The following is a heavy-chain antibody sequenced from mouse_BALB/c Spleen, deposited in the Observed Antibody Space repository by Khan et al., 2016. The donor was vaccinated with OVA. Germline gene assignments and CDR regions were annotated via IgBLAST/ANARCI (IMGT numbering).Heavy chain of an antibody. CDR2: ISSGGSYT. CDR3: TRDRIMRTRYFDY. Sequence: EVELVESGGGLVKPGGSLKLSCAASGFTFSTYTMYWVRQTPEKRLEWVATISSGGSYTYYPDRVKGRVTISRDNAMNTMNLQMSSLKSGDSAMYYCTRDRIMRTRYFDYWGQGTTLTVSS. V-gene: IGHV5-6-4*01. CDR1: GFTFSTYT. J-gene: IGHJ2*01.